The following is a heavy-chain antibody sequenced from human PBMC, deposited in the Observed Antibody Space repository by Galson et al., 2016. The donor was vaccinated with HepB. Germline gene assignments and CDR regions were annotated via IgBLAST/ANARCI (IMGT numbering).Heavy chain of an antibody. CDR2: ISSSSAYV. Sequence: SLRLSCAASGFSISTYTMNWVRQAPGKGLEWISYISSSSAYVDYADPVKGRFTISRENAKNSLYLQMNSLRAEDTAVYYCARDRSRFSRGYYTGARDVFAIWGQGTVVTVSS. V-gene: IGHV3-21*01. CDR3: ARDRSRFSRGYYTGARDVFAI. CDR1: GFSISTYT. J-gene: IGHJ3*02. D-gene: IGHD3-3*01.